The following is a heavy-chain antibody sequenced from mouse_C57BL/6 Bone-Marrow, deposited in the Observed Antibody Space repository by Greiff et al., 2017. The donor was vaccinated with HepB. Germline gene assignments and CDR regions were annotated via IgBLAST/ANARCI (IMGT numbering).Heavy chain of an antibody. V-gene: IGHV1-42*01. Sequence: EVQGVESGPELVKPGASVKISCKASGYSFTGYYMNWVKQSPEKSLEWIGEINPSTGGTTYNQKFKAKATLTVDKSSSTAYMQLKSLTSEDSAVYYCARSDSYSPAWFAYWGQGTLVTVSA. J-gene: IGHJ3*01. CDR1: GYSFTGYY. CDR2: INPSTGGT. D-gene: IGHD2-12*01. CDR3: ARSDSYSPAWFAY.